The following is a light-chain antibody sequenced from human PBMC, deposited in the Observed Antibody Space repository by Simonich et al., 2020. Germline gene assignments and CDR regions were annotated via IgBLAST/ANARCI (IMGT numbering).Light chain of an antibody. CDR1: QSVLYSSNHKNY. V-gene: IGKV4-1*01. CDR2: WAS. Sequence: DIVMTQSPDSLAVSLGERATINRKSSQSVLYSSNHKNYLAWYQQKPGQPPKLLFYWASTREYGVPDRFSGSGSGTDFTLTISSLQAEDVAVYYCQQYYSTPRTFGQGTKVEIK. J-gene: IGKJ1*01. CDR3: QQYYSTPRT.